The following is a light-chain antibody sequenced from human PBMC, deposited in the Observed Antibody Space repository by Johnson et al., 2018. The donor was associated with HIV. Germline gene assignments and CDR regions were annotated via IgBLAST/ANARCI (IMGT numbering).Light chain of an antibody. CDR3: GTWDSSLSAGRYV. V-gene: IGLV1-51*02. Sequence: QSALTQPPSVSAATGQKVTISCSGSSSNIGNNYVSWYQQLPGTAPKLLIYENNKRPSGIPDRFSGSKSGTSATLGITGLQTGDEADYYCGTWDSSLSAGRYVFGTGTKVTVL. CDR2: ENN. J-gene: IGLJ1*01. CDR1: SSNIGNNY.